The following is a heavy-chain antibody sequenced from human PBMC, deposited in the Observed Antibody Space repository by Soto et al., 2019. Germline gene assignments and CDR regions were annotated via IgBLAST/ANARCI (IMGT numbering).Heavy chain of an antibody. Sequence: ASVKVSCKASGYILLDDAIDWARQAPGQRPEWVGWINAANGNTKYSQKLQGRVTITSDTAASTAYMELRSLRSEDTAQYYCARVPRYSSDIVEVPAVMFEGWFHPWGQGTLVTVSP. D-gene: IGHD2-2*01. V-gene: IGHV1-3*01. CDR2: INAANGNT. CDR3: ARVPRYSSDIVEVPAVMFEGWFHP. CDR1: GYILLDDA. J-gene: IGHJ5*02.